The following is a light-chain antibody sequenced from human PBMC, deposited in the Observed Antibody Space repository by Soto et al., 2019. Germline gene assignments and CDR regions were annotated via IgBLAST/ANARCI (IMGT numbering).Light chain of an antibody. V-gene: IGKV1-39*01. J-gene: IGKJ5*01. CDR1: QSISSY. CDR3: QQSYSTPIT. Sequence: DIQMTQSPSSLSASVGDRVTITCRASQSISSYLNWYQQKPGKAPKLLIYAASSLQSGAPSRFSGSGSGTDFTLTISSLQPEDFPTYYCQQSYSTPITFGQRTRMEIK. CDR2: AAS.